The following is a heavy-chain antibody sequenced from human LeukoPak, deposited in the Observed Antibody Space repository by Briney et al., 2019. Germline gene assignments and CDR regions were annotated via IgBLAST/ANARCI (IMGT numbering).Heavy chain of an antibody. J-gene: IGHJ4*02. D-gene: IGHD2-8*01. CDR1: GFTFSTYW. CDR2: INQDGSQK. Sequence: GGSLRLSCAASGFTFSTYWMSWVRQAPGKGLEWVASINQDGSQKRYVDSVQGRFTISRDNIKKSLFLQMNSLRAEDTAVYYCARLKDDVTKLDYWGQGTLVTVSS. V-gene: IGHV3-7*01. CDR3: ARLKDDVTKLDY.